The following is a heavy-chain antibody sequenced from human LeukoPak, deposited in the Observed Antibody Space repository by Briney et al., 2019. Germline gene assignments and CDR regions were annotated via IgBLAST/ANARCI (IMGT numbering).Heavy chain of an antibody. CDR3: AKGIFKQLAPPFDY. V-gene: IGHV3-30*18. Sequence: GGSLRLSCAASGFTFSSYGMHWVRQAPGKGLEWVAVISYDGSNKYYADSVKGRFTISRDNSKNTLYLQMNSLRAEDTAVYYCAKGIFKQLAPPFDYWGQGTLVTVSS. CDR1: GFTFSSYG. J-gene: IGHJ4*02. D-gene: IGHD6-13*01. CDR2: ISYDGSNK.